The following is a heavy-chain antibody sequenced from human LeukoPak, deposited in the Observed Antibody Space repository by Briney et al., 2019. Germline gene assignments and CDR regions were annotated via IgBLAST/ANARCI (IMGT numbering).Heavy chain of an antibody. Sequence: SETLSLTCTVSGGSISSYYWSWIRQPPGKGLEWIGYIYYSGSTNYNPSLKSRVTISVDTSKNQFSLKLSSATAADTAVYYCARTYYYDSTGYLPGLVWGQGTLVTVSS. CDR3: ARTYYYDSTGYLPGLV. CDR1: GGSISSYY. D-gene: IGHD3-22*01. CDR2: IYYSGST. V-gene: IGHV4-59*01. J-gene: IGHJ4*02.